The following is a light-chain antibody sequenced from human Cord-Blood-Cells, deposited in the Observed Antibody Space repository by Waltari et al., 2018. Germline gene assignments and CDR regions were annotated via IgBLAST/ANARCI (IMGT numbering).Light chain of an antibody. CDR1: QSVSSSY. J-gene: IGKJ4*01. V-gene: IGKV3-20*01. CDR2: GAS. CDR3: QQYGSSPLT. Sequence: EIVLTHSPGTLSFSPGERATLSCRASQSVSSSYLAWYQQKPGQAPRLLIYGASSRATGIPDRFSGSGSGTDVTLTISRLEPEDFAVYYCQQYGSSPLTFGGGTKVEIK.